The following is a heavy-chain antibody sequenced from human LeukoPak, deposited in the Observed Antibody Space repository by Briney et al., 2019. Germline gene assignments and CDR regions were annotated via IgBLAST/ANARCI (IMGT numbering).Heavy chain of an antibody. Sequence: PGGSLRLSCAASGITFISALMNWVRQAPGKRLEWVGRIKSKTDGGTAEHAAPVKGRFIISRDDSKNMLYLQMNSLNSDDTGVYYCATALRGVGFWGQGTLVTVPS. D-gene: IGHD3-3*01. J-gene: IGHJ4*02. CDR3: ATALRGVGF. V-gene: IGHV3-15*01. CDR1: GITFISAL. CDR2: IKSKTDGGTA.